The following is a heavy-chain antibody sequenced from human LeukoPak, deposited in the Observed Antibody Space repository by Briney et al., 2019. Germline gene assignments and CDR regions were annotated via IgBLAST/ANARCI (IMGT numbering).Heavy chain of an antibody. CDR2: ISGSGGSP. V-gene: IGHV3-23*01. J-gene: IGHJ4*02. CDR3: AKDLDSGSSGFTHCFDY. D-gene: IGHD3-22*01. Sequence: GGSLRLSCVVSGFTFSTFAMSWVRQAPGKGLEGVSSISGSGGSPYYADSVKGRFNISRDNSKNTLYLQMNSLKAEDTALYYCAKDLDSGSSGFTHCFDYWGQGTLVTVSS. CDR1: GFTFSTFA.